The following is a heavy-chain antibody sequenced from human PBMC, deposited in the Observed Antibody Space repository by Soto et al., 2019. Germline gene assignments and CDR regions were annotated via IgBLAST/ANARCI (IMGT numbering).Heavy chain of an antibody. D-gene: IGHD3-22*01. J-gene: IGHJ4*02. CDR2: IHHSGST. Sequence: PSETLSLTCAVYGGSFSGYYWSWIRQPPGKGLEWIGDIHHSGSTNYNPSLKSRVTISVDTSKNQFSLKLGSVTAADTAVYYCARVRNGYYYDSSGYSIFDYWGQGTLVTVSS. CDR1: GGSFSGYY. V-gene: IGHV4-34*01. CDR3: ARVRNGYYYDSSGYSIFDY.